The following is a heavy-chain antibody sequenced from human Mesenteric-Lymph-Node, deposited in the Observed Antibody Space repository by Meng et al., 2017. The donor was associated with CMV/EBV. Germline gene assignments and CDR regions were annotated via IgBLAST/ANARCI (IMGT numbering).Heavy chain of an antibody. CDR2: IGGSGDNT. CDR1: GFTFSNYA. V-gene: IGHV3-23*01. Sequence: GESLKISCAASGFTFSNYAMSWVRRAPGKGLEWVSGIGGSGDNTYYADSVTGRFTISRDNSKNTLYLQMNSLRAEDTAVYYCAKGDLTMVRGVIDYWGQGTLVTVSS. J-gene: IGHJ4*02. D-gene: IGHD3-10*01. CDR3: AKGDLTMVRGVIDY.